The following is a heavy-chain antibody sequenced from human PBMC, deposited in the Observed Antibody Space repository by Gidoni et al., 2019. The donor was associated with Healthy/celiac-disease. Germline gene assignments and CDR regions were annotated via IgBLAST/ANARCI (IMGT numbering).Heavy chain of an antibody. Sequence: EVQLVESGGGLVQPGGSLRLSCAASGFTFSSYWMHWVRQAPGKGLVWVSRINSDGSSTSYADSVKGRFTISRDNAKNTLYLQMNSLRAEDTAVYYCARDPFGYYYDSSGYYYGGYWGQGTLVTVSS. D-gene: IGHD3-22*01. CDR1: GFTFSSYW. V-gene: IGHV3-74*01. CDR3: ARDPFGYYYDSSGYYYGGY. J-gene: IGHJ4*02. CDR2: INSDGSST.